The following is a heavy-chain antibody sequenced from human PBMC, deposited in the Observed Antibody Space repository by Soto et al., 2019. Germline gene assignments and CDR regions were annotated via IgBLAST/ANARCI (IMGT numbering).Heavy chain of an antibody. D-gene: IGHD6-25*01. CDR1: GGSFIDYY. CDR3: ARVRLPLTATTYHFDY. V-gene: IGHV4-34*01. CDR2: ITHSGST. Sequence: PSETLSLTCAVYGGSFIDYYWSWVRQPPGGGLEWIGEITHSGSTSYSPSLKSRVTISLDTSKTQFSLRLTSVTAADTAVYFCARVRLPLTATTYHFDYWGQGTLVTVSS. J-gene: IGHJ4*02.